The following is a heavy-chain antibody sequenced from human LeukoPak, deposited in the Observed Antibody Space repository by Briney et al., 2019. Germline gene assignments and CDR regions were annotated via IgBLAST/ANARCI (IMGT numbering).Heavy chain of an antibody. CDR1: GYTLTELS. Sequence: ASVKVSCKVSGYTLTELSMHWVRQAPGKGLEWMGGFDPEDGETIYAQKFQGRVTMTEDTSTDTAYMELSSLRSEDTAVCYCATSSYKITIFGVVIIGRTFDYWGQGTLVTVSS. CDR3: ATSSYKITIFGVVIIGRTFDY. V-gene: IGHV1-24*01. J-gene: IGHJ4*02. CDR2: FDPEDGET. D-gene: IGHD3-3*01.